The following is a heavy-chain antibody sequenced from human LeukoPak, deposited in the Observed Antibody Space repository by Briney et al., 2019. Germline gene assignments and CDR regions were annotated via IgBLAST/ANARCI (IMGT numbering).Heavy chain of an antibody. V-gene: IGHV4-61*02. D-gene: IGHD4-17*01. J-gene: IGHJ4*02. CDR1: GGSINTGSFY. CDR3: ATERVDGVPSPAFAN. CDR2: SYTGGSG. Sequence: SETLSLTCTVSGGSINTGSFYWSWVRQPAGKGLEWIGRSYTGGSGMYNPSLKSRVSISLDTSKNQFSLKLSSVTAADTGIYYCATERVDGVPSPAFANWGQGTLVTVSS.